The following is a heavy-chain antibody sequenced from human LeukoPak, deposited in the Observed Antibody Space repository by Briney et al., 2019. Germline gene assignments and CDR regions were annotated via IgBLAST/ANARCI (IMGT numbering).Heavy chain of an antibody. CDR2: ISYDGSNK. CDR1: GFTFSSYA. CDR3: ARALNPMWSSGWRSLIDY. J-gene: IGHJ4*02. D-gene: IGHD6-19*01. V-gene: IGHV3-30*04. Sequence: PGGSLRLSCAASGFTFSSYAMHWVRQAPGKGLEWVAVISYDGSNKYYADSVKGRFTISRDNSKNTLYLQMNSLRAEDTAVYYCARALNPMWSSGWRSLIDYWGQGTLVTVSS.